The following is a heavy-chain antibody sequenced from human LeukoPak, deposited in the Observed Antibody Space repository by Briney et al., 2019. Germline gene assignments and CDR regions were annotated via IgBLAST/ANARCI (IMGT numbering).Heavy chain of an antibody. J-gene: IGHJ4*02. D-gene: IGHD5-24*01. V-gene: IGHV4-4*02. CDR3: ARHAGIRRDGYNSPFDH. CDR1: GGSISSSNW. CDR2: IYHSGST. Sequence: KSSETLSLTCAVSGGSISSSNWWSWVRQPPGKGLEWIGEIYHSGSTYYNPSLKSRVTISVDTSKNQFSLKLSSVTAADTAVYYCARHAGIRRDGYNSPFDHWGQGTLVTVSS.